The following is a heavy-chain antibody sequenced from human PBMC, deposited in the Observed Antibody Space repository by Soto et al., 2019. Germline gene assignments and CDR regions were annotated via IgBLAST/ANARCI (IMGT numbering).Heavy chain of an antibody. J-gene: IGHJ4*02. Sequence: SETLSLTCTVSGDSTSSYSWTWTRQPPGRRLEWIGYMYYTGSTNYNPSLKSRVSISVDTSKNQFSLKLRSVTAEDTAVYYCARLDSRKGHYYDYWGQGTLVTVSS. CDR1: GDSTSSYS. CDR2: MYYTGST. V-gene: IGHV4-59*08. D-gene: IGHD2-21*01. CDR3: ARLDSRKGHYYDY.